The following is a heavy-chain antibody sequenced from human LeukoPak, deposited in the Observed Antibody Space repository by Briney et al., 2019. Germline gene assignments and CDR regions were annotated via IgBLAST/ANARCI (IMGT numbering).Heavy chain of an antibody. J-gene: IGHJ2*01. CDR3: ARLGYSGSYYRGWYFDL. Sequence: SETLSLTCAVYGGSFSGYFWSWIRQPPGKGLEWIGSIYYSGATHYNPSLKSRVTISVDTSKNQFSLTLNSVTAADTAVYYCARLGYSGSYYRGWYFDLGGRGTLVTVSS. CDR2: IYYSGAT. D-gene: IGHD1-26*01. V-gene: IGHV4-34*01. CDR1: GGSFSGYF.